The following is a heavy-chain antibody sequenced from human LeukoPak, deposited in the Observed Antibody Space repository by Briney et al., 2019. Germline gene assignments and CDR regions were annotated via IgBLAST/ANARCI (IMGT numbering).Heavy chain of an antibody. CDR1: GGSINNYY. CDR3: ARGLTSSGLRFDY. J-gene: IGHJ4*02. Sequence: SETLSLTCTVSGGSINNYYWTWIRQPPGKGLGWIGYIYYCWNTNYNRSLKSRVTVSVDTSKNQFSLKLSSVTAADTAVYYCARGLTSSGLRFDYWGQGTLVTVSS. V-gene: IGHV4-59*01. CDR2: IYYCWNT. D-gene: IGHD3-22*01.